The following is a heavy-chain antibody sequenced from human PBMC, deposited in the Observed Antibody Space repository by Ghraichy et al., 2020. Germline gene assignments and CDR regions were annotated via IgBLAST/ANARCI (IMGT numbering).Heavy chain of an antibody. CDR2: ISYSGSA. CDR1: GGSISSDDFF. Sequence: SETLSLTCSVSGGSISSDDFFWSWVRQSPGTGLEWIGYISYSGSAYYNPSLKSRFTISVDTSKNQFSLTLGSVTAADTAVYYCAREVIPAGDTDAFDIWGQGTMVTVSS. CDR3: AREVIPAGDTDAFDI. D-gene: IGHD6-13*01. V-gene: IGHV4-30-4*01. J-gene: IGHJ3*02.